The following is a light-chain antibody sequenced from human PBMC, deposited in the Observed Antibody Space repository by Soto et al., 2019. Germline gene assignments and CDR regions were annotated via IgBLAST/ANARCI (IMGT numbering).Light chain of an antibody. J-gene: IGKJ1*01. CDR3: QQRSNWPPVT. Sequence: EIVLTQSPATLSLSPGERATLSCRASQSVSSYLAWYQQKPGQAPRLLIYDASNRATGIPARFSGSGSGTDFTLTSSSLEPEDFAVYECQQRSNWPPVTFGQGTKVEIK. CDR2: DAS. V-gene: IGKV3-11*01. CDR1: QSVSSY.